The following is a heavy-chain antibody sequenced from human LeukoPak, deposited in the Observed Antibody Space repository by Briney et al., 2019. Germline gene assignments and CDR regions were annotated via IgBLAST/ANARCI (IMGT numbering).Heavy chain of an antibody. J-gene: IGHJ4*02. Sequence: PSETLSLTCTVSGGSISSYYWSWIRQPAGKGLEWIGRIYPSGSTNYNPSLKSRVTMSVDTSKNQFSLRLSSVTAADTAVYYCARVDTVTDYFDYWGQGTLVTVSS. D-gene: IGHD5-18*01. V-gene: IGHV4-4*07. CDR3: ARVDTVTDYFDY. CDR1: GGSISSYY. CDR2: IYPSGST.